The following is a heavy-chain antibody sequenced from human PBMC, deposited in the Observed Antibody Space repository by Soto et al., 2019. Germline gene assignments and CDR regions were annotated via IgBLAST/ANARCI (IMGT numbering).Heavy chain of an antibody. J-gene: IGHJ5*02. CDR2: ISAYNGNT. D-gene: IGHD2-2*01. V-gene: IGHV1-18*01. CDR1: GYTFTSYG. Sequence: ASVKVSCKASGYTFTSYGISWVRQAPGQGLEWMGWISAYNGNTNYAQKLQGRVTMTTDTSTSTAYMELRSLRSDDTAVYYCARATPAAAAIGELFDPWGQGTQVTVSS. CDR3: ARATPAAAAIGELFDP.